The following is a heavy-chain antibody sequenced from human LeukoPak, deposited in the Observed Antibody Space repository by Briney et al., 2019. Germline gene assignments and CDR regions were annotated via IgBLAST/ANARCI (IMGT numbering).Heavy chain of an antibody. V-gene: IGHV3-23*01. Sequence: GGSLRLSCAASGFIFNNYGLVWVRQAPGKGLEWVSAISNDGGGTTYADFVKGRFSVSRDNSKNTLSLQMNSLRAEDTALCYCAKGSSGYFFDLWGQGTLVTVSS. CDR1: GFIFNNYG. J-gene: IGHJ4*02. D-gene: IGHD3-22*01. CDR3: AKGSSGYFFDL. CDR2: ISNDGGGT.